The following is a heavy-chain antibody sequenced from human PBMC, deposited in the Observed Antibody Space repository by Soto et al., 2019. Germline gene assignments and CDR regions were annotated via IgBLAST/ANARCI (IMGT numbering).Heavy chain of an antibody. V-gene: IGHV3-30*18. J-gene: IGHJ4*02. D-gene: IGHD1-26*01. CDR3: AKDKSGTYYFFDY. CDR1: GFTFSSYG. CDR2: ISNDGSNK. Sequence: PGGSLRLSCAASGFTFSSYGMHWVRQAPGKGLEWVAVISNDGSNKYYADSVKGRFTISRDNSKNTLYLQVNNLRAEDTAVYYCAKDKSGTYYFFDYWGKGTLVTVSS.